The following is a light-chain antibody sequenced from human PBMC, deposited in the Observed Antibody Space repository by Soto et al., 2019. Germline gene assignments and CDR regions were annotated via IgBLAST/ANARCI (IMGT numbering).Light chain of an antibody. Sequence: QSALTQAASASGSPGQSITISCSGTNSDVGAYDFVSWYQQHPGKAPKLMIFQVSNRPSGVSSRFSGSKSGNTASLTISGLQAEDEADYYCASHATSSTWVFGGGTKVTVL. CDR2: QVS. J-gene: IGLJ3*02. CDR3: ASHATSSTWV. CDR1: NSDVGAYDF. V-gene: IGLV2-14*01.